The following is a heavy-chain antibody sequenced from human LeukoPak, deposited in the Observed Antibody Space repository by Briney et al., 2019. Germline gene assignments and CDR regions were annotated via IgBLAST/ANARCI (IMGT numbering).Heavy chain of an antibody. CDR1: GASISNYY. CDR3: ARFTTVVPAFWYFDL. Sequence: SETLSLTCTVSGASISNYYWSWIRQPPGKGLEWIGYIFYSGSNKYNPSLKSRATISLDTSKNQFSLQLRSVTAADTAVYYCARFTTVVPAFWYFDLWGRGTLVTVSS. D-gene: IGHD4-23*01. CDR2: IFYSGSN. V-gene: IGHV4-59*08. J-gene: IGHJ2*01.